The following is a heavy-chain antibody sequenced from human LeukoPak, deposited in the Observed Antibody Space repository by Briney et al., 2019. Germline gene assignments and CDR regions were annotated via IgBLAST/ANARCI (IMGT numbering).Heavy chain of an antibody. V-gene: IGHV4-59*01. Sequence: SETLSLTCSVSGGSTRSNYWSWIRQPPGKGPEWIGYIYYGGSTNYNPSLKSRVTISIDTSKNQFSLQLNSVTASDTAVYYCARDGRNCTNNYCYTYFDPWGPGILVTVSS. J-gene: IGHJ5*02. CDR3: ARDGRNCTNNYCYTYFDP. CDR1: GGSTRSNY. CDR2: IYYGGST. D-gene: IGHD2-8*01.